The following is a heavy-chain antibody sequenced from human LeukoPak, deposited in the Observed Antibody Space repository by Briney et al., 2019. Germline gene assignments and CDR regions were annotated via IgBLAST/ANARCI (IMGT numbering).Heavy chain of an antibody. Sequence: KSSETLSLTCTVSGGSISSSSCYWGWIRQPPGKGLEWIGTMYYSGITYYNPSLKSRVTTSVATSKNQFTLKVRSVTAADTAVYYCARSNWDSNVGIDYWGQGILVIVSS. CDR3: ARSNWDSNVGIDY. V-gene: IGHV4-39*01. J-gene: IGHJ4*02. D-gene: IGHD1-7*01. CDR2: MYYSGIT. CDR1: GGSISSSSCY.